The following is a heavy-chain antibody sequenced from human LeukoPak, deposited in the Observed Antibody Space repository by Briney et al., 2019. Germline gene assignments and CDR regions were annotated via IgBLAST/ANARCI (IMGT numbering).Heavy chain of an antibody. D-gene: IGHD3-10*01. V-gene: IGHV3-33*01. J-gene: IGHJ4*02. CDR2: IWCDGSNK. Sequence: GGSLTLSCALSGLTHNRSHALCPRQAPGKGLEWVEVIWCDGSNKYPADSGKGRFPISRDNSQNTLYLQMNSLRAEDTAVYYCASAPYGTGTFLDYWGQGTLVTVSS. CDR3: ASAPYGTGTFLDY. CDR1: GLTHNRSH.